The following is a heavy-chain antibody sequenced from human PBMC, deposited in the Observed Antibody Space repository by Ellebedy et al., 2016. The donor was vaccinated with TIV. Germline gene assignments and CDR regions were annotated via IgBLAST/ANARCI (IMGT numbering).Heavy chain of an antibody. CDR2: ISYSGYT. CDR3: ARGPLRYFDWVDYYHGMDG. D-gene: IGHD3-9*01. J-gene: IGHJ6*02. CDR1: GGSISTYY. V-gene: IGHV4-59*08. Sequence: MPSETLSLTCTVSGGSISTYYWSWIRQPPGQGLEWIGYISYSGYTEYNPSLKRRVTISLDTSKDQFSLRLSSVTAADTAVYYCARGPLRYFDWVDYYHGMDGWGQGTTVTVSS.